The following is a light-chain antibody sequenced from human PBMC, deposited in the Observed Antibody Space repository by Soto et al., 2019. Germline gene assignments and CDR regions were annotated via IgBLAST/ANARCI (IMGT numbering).Light chain of an antibody. CDR1: TNDVGGYKY. V-gene: IGLV2-14*01. J-gene: IGLJ1*01. Sequence: QSVLTQPASVSGSPGQSITISCTGTTNDVGGYKYVSWYQQHPGKAPKLMIYEVNNRASGVSNRFSGSKSGNTASLTTSGLQAEDEADYFCSSYTSNDTLEVFGAGTKVTVL. CDR2: EVN. CDR3: SSYTSNDTLEV.